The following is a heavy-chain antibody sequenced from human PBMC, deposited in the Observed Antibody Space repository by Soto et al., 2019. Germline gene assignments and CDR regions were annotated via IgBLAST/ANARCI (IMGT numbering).Heavy chain of an antibody. D-gene: IGHD5-18*01. CDR1: GGSITSGDYY. Sequence: TLSLTCTVSGGSITSGDYYWSWIRQPPGKGLEWIGYIYYSGSTYHNPSLKSRVTISVDTSKNQFSLKLSSVTAADTATYYCARALIQLWPHYYYGMDVWGQGTTVTVSS. CDR2: IYYSGST. J-gene: IGHJ6*02. V-gene: IGHV4-30-4*01. CDR3: ARALIQLWPHYYYGMDV.